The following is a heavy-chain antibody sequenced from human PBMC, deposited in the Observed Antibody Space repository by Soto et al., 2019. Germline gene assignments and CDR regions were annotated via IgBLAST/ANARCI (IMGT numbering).Heavy chain of an antibody. CDR3: ARGTAGPYYSDY. J-gene: IGHJ4*02. Sequence: QVQLQESGPGLVKPSQTLSLTCNVSGDSINSGAHYWTWIRQHPGKGLEWIGYIYYSGSTYYNPSLKSRVTISGYASRIQFPLQLTAASVAATAVYYCARGTAGPYYSDYWGQGTLVTVSS. D-gene: IGHD2-21*02. CDR1: GDSINSGAHY. CDR2: IYYSGST. V-gene: IGHV4-31*03.